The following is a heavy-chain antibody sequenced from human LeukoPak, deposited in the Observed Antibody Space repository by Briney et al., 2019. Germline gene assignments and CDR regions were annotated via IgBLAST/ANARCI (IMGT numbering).Heavy chain of an antibody. Sequence: GGSLRLSCAASGFTFSSYAMYWVRQAPGKGLEWVALMSYDGSNKYYADSVKGRFTISRDNSKNTLYLQMNSLRAEDTAVYYCARGDYYYFYMDVWGKGTTVTVSS. CDR1: GFTFSSYA. V-gene: IGHV3-30-3*01. CDR2: MSYDGSNK. J-gene: IGHJ6*03. CDR3: ARGDYYYFYMDV.